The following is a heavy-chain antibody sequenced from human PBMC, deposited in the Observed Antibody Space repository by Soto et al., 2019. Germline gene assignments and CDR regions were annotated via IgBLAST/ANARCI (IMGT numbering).Heavy chain of an antibody. J-gene: IGHJ5*02. CDR3: ARESXGYCSSTSCNQTRGFDP. CDR2: IIPIFGTA. V-gene: IGHV1-69*13. CDR1: GGTFSSYA. D-gene: IGHD2-2*01. Sequence: ASVKVSCKASGGTFSSYAISWVRQAPGQGLEWMGGIIPIFGTANYAQKFQGRVTITADESTSTAYMELSSLRSEDTAVYYCARESXGYCSSTSCNQTRGFDPWGQGTLVTVSS.